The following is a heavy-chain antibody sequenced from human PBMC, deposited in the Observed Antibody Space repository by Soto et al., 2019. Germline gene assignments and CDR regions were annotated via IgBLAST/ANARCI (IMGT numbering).Heavy chain of an antibody. D-gene: IGHD3-22*01. CDR1: GGSISSSNW. Sequence: KTSETLSLTCAVSGGSISSSNWWSWVRQPPGKGLEWIGEIYHSGSTNYNPSLKSRVTISVDKSKNQFSLKLSSVTAADTAVYYCARFVTYYYDGSGYYRNWFDPWGQGTLVTVSS. J-gene: IGHJ5*02. V-gene: IGHV4-4*02. CDR2: IYHSGST. CDR3: ARFVTYYYDGSGYYRNWFDP.